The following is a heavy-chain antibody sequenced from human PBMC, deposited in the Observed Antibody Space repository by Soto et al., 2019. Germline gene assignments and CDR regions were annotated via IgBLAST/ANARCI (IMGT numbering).Heavy chain of an antibody. CDR1: GYTFTSYA. CDR2: INAGNSNT. J-gene: IGHJ5*02. CDR3: ARGRDIVVVVAATDWFDP. Sequence: QVQLVQSGAEVKKPGASVKVSCKASGYTFTSYAMHWVRQAPGQRLEWMGWINAGNSNTKYSQKFQGRVTITRDTSASTAYMELSSLRSEDTAVYYCARGRDIVVVVAATDWFDPWGQGTLVTVSS. D-gene: IGHD2-15*01. V-gene: IGHV1-3*01.